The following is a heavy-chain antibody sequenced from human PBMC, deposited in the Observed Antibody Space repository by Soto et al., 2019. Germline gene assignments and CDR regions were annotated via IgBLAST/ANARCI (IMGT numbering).Heavy chain of an antibody. Sequence: PSETLSLTCTVSGGSISSYYWSWIRQPPGKGLEWIGYIYYSGSTNYNPSLKSRVTISVDTSKNQFSLKLSSVTAADTAVYYCARSPGGEFHFLEPTGFDPWGQGTMVTVSS. J-gene: IGHJ5*02. CDR1: GGSISSYY. CDR3: ARSPGGEFHFLEPTGFDP. V-gene: IGHV4-59*01. CDR2: IYYSGST. D-gene: IGHD3-10*01.